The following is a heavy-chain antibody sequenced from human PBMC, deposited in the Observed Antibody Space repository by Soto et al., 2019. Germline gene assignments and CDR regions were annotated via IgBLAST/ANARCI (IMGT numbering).Heavy chain of an antibody. V-gene: IGHV4-34*01. J-gene: IGHJ4*02. CDR3: ARGSQYLLERYGFDY. D-gene: IGHD1-1*01. CDR2: INHSGST. Sequence: PSETLSLTCAVYGGSFSGYYWSWIRQPPGKGLEWIGEINHSGSTNYNPSLKSRVTISVDTSKNQFSLKLSSVTAADTAVYYCARGSQYLLERYGFDYWGQGTLVTSPQ. CDR1: GGSFSGYY.